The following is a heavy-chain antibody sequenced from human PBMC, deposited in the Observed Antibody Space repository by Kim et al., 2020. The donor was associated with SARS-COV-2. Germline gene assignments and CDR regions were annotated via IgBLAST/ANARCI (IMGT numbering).Heavy chain of an antibody. D-gene: IGHD4-17*01. V-gene: IGHV3-72*01. J-gene: IGHJ4*02. CDR3: IRYRLGLRYFDN. Sequence: PGGSLRLSCVTSGFTLSDYYIEWVRQAPGKGLEWIGRSRNKAQSYSTEYAASVKGRFTFSRDDSKNALYLQMNSLRTEDTAVYYCIRYRLGLRYFDNWGQGTLVTVSS. CDR2: SRNKAQSYST. CDR1: GFTLSDYY.